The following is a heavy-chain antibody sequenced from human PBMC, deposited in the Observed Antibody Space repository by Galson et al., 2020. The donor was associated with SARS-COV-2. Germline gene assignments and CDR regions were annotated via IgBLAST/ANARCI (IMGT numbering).Heavy chain of an antibody. J-gene: IGHJ3*02. D-gene: IGHD1-26*01. CDR3: AKDTQIDWWELLRYGEDAFDI. CDR1: GFTFSSYA. Sequence: GGSLRLSCAASGFTFSSYAMSWVRQAPGKGLEWVSAISGSGGSTYYADSVKGRFTISRDNSKNTLYLQMNSLRAEDTAVYYCAKDTQIDWWELLRYGEDAFDIWGQGTMVTVSS. CDR2: ISGSGGST. V-gene: IGHV3-23*01.